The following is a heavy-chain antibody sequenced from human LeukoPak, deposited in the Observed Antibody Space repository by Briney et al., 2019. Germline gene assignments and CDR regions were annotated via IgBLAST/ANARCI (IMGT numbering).Heavy chain of an antibody. D-gene: IGHD1-26*01. J-gene: IGHJ4*02. CDR3: ARDLHQFFSGPIVGEGAFDY. CDR2: ISAYNGNT. V-gene: IGHV1-18*01. CDR1: GYTFTSYG. Sequence: ASVKVSCKASGYTFTSYGISWVRQAPGQGLEWMGWISAYNGNTNYAQKLQGRVTMTTDTSTSTAYMELRSLRSDDTAVYYCARDLHQFFSGPIVGEGAFDYWGQGTLVTVSS.